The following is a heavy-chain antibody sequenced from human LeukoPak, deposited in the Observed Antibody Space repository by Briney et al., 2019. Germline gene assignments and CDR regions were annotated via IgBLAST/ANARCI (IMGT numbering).Heavy chain of an antibody. CDR2: IKQDGSEK. CDR3: AKSFTYYYDSSGYYRRPTFDAFDI. V-gene: IGHV3-7*03. D-gene: IGHD3-22*01. CDR1: GFTFSSYW. Sequence: GGSLRLSCAASGFTFSSYWMSWVRQAPGKGLEWVANIKQDGSEKYYVDSVKGRFTISRDNAKNSLYLQMNSLRAEDTAVYYCAKSFTYYYDSSGYYRRPTFDAFDIWGQGTMVTVSS. J-gene: IGHJ3*02.